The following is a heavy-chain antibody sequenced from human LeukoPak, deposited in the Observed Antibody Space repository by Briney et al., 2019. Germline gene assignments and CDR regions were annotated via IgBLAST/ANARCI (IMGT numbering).Heavy chain of an antibody. CDR1: GGSISSGSYY. Sequence: PSETLSLTCTVSGGSISSGSYYWSWIRQPAGKGLEWIGRIYTSGSTNYDPSLKSRVTISVDTSKNQFSLKLSSVTAADTAMYYCARGYCSSTSCLNFDYWGQGTLVTVSS. CDR3: ARGYCSSTSCLNFDY. V-gene: IGHV4-61*02. CDR2: IYTSGST. J-gene: IGHJ4*02. D-gene: IGHD2-2*01.